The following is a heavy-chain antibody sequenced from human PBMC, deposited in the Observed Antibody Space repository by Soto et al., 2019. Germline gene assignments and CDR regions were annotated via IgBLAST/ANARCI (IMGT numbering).Heavy chain of an antibody. Sequence: ASVKVSCKASGGTFSSYTISWVRQAPGQGLEWMGRIIPILGIANYAQKFQGRVTITADKSTSTAYMELSSLRSADTAVYYCARVAWRGYSYGFFRYYFDYWGQGTLVTVSS. V-gene: IGHV1-69*02. CDR2: IIPILGIA. J-gene: IGHJ4*02. CDR1: GGTFSSYT. CDR3: ARVAWRGYSYGFFRYYFDY. D-gene: IGHD5-18*01.